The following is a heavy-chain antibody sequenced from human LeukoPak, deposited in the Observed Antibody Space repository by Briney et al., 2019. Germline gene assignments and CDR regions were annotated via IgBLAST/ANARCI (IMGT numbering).Heavy chain of an antibody. V-gene: IGHV1-18*01. CDR2: ISAYNGNT. D-gene: IGHD6-19*01. Sequence: GASVKVSCKASGYTFTSYGISWVRQAPGQGLEWVGWISAYNGNTNYAQKLQGRVTITRDTSASAAYMELSSLRSEDTAVYYCARAFDSGLNYWGQGTLVSVSS. CDR1: GYTFTSYG. CDR3: ARAFDSGLNY. J-gene: IGHJ4*02.